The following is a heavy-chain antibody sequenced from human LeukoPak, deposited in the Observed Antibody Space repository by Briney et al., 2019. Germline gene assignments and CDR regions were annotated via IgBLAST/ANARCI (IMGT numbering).Heavy chain of an antibody. CDR1: VYMVTGYW. Sequence: ASVRVSSTPSVYMVTGYWIHWVGQAPGQGGEGMGFINPNNHNTNYTHNFPGTVTMTKDTSTNTAYMELDGLTGDYTAVYYCAREMRPTTSTLFAYWGQGTLVTVSS. D-gene: IGHD1-1*01. CDR2: INPNNHNT. V-gene: IGHV1-2*02. J-gene: IGHJ4*02. CDR3: AREMRPTTSTLFAY.